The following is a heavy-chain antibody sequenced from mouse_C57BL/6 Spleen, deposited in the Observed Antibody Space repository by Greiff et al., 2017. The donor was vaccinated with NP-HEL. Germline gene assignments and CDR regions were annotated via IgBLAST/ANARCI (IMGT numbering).Heavy chain of an antibody. D-gene: IGHD2-5*01. V-gene: IGHV1-82*01. J-gene: IGHJ4*01. Sequence: QVQLQQSGPELVKPGASVKISCKASGYAFSSSWMNWVKQRPGKGLEWIGRIYPGDGDTNYNGKFKGKATLTADKSSSTAYMQLSSLTSEDSAVYFCARGNSNYGAMDYWGQGTSVTVSS. CDR1: GYAFSSSW. CDR2: IYPGDGDT. CDR3: ARGNSNYGAMDY.